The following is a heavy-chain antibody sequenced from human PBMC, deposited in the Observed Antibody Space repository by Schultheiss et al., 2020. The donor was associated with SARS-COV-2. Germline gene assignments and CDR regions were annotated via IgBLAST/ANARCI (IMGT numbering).Heavy chain of an antibody. CDR3: ARDRGSNWFDP. CDR1: GGSISSGGYY. CDR2: IYYSGST. V-gene: IGHV4-61*08. D-gene: IGHD3-10*01. Sequence: SETLSLTCTVSGGSISSGGYYWSWIRQHPGKGLEWIGYIYYSGSTNYNPSLKSRVTMSVDTSKNQFSLKLSSVTAADTAVYYCARDRGSNWFDPWGQGTLVTVSS. J-gene: IGHJ5*02.